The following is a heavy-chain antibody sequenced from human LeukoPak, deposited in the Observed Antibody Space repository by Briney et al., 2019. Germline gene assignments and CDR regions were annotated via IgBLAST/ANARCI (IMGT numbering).Heavy chain of an antibody. CDR3: AARSSYYGSGSYGVFDY. V-gene: IGHV1-58*02. CDR1: GFTFTSSA. D-gene: IGHD3-10*01. CDR2: IVVGSGNT. Sequence: SVKVSCKASGFTFTSSAMQWVRQARGQRLEWIGWIVVGSGNTNYAQKFQERVTITRDMSTSTVYMELSSLRSEDTAVYYCAARSSYYGSGSYGVFDYWGQGTLVTVSS. J-gene: IGHJ4*02.